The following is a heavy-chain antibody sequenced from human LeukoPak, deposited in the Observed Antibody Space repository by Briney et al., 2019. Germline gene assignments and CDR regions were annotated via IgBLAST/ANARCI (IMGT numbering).Heavy chain of an antibody. J-gene: IGHJ5*02. CDR1: GGSISSYY. CDR2: IYYSGST. D-gene: IGHD3-3*01. V-gene: IGHV4-59*01. CDR3: ARSGSYYDFWSGYYTDPPFNWFDP. Sequence: PSETLSLTCTVSGGSISSYYWSWIRQPPGKGLEWIGYIYYSGSTNYNPSLKSRVTISVDTSKNQFSLKLSSVTAADTAVYYCARSGSYYDFWSGYYTDPPFNWFDPWGQGTLVTVSS.